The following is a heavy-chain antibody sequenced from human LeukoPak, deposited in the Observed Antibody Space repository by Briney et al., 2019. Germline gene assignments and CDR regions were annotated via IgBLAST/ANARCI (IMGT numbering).Heavy chain of an antibody. J-gene: IGHJ4*02. CDR2: ISDTSSDS. D-gene: IGHD3/OR15-3a*01. CDR3: ARDWTRTGFDY. V-gene: IGHV3-21*06. CDR1: GFTFRIYG. Sequence: GGSLRLSCAASGFTFRIYGMNWVRQAPGKGLEWVSSISDTSSDSSYADSVKGRFTISRDNAKNSVFLQMNSLRVEDTAVYYCARDWTRTGFDYWGQGTLVTVSS.